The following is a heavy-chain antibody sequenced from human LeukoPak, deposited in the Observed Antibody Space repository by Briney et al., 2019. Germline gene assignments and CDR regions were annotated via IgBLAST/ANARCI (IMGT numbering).Heavy chain of an antibody. D-gene: IGHD1-26*01. Sequence: QTGGSLRLSCAASGFTFSSYGMHWVRQAPGKGLEWVAVISYDGSNKYYADSVKGRFTISRDNSKNTLYLQMNSLRAEDTAVYYCAKAPGYSGTYEGIGSWGQGTLVTVSS. CDR1: GFTFSSYG. J-gene: IGHJ4*02. V-gene: IGHV3-30*18. CDR3: AKAPGYSGTYEGIGS. CDR2: ISYDGSNK.